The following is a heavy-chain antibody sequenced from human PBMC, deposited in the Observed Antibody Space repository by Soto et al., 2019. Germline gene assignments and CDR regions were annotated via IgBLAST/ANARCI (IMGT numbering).Heavy chain of an antibody. D-gene: IGHD6-19*01. CDR2: IYHSGST. CDR1: GGSISSNNW. J-gene: IGHJ4*02. CDR3: ARGLSIVVAGERLGLPEY. V-gene: IGHV4-4*02. Sequence: QVQLQESGPGLVKPSGTLSLTCAVSGGSISSNNWWNWVRQPPGKGLEWIGEIYHSGSTNYNPALISWVILSIDTSHNKCYRNLGPVTAANTAVYHYARGLSIVVAGERLGLPEYWGQGTLVTVS.